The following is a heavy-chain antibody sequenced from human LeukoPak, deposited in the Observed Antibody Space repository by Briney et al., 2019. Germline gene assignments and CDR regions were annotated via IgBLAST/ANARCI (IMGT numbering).Heavy chain of an antibody. CDR2: ISHDESDK. CDR3: ARDPQYCSGVSCHPYNLYNRFDL. V-gene: IGHV3-30*03. Sequence: PGGSLRLSCAASGFSFSNYGIHWVRQAPGKGLEWVAVISHDESDKYYGDAATGRFTISRDNSKDTLYLQMNNLRSEDTAVYYCARDPQYCSGVSCHPYNLYNRFDLWGQGTLVTVSS. CDR1: GFSFSNYG. D-gene: IGHD2-15*01. J-gene: IGHJ5*02.